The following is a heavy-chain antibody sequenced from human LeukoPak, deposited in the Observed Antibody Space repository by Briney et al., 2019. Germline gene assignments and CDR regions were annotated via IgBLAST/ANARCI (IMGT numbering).Heavy chain of an antibody. Sequence: GGSLRLSCAASVFTFSSYAMSWVRHAPGKGRECGSAISGSGGSTYYADSVKGRFTISRDNSKNTLYLQMNSLRAEETAVYYCAKGHILLWFVAWGQGTLVTVSS. CDR1: VFTFSSYA. D-gene: IGHD3-10*01. J-gene: IGHJ5*02. CDR3: AKGHILLWFVA. CDR2: ISGSGGST. V-gene: IGHV3-23*01.